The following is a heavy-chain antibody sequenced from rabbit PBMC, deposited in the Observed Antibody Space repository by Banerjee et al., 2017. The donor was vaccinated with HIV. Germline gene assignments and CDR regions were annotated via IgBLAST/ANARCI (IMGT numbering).Heavy chain of an antibody. CDR2: ITYGGSA. J-gene: IGHJ3*01. Sequence: QSLVESGGGLVQPGESLKLSCKASGFDFSTYGVNWVRQAPGKGLEWIGYITYGGSAYSASGVNGRFPFSRHNAQNTLYLQLNSLTAADTATYFCVRGSISGTDYNLWGQGTLVTVS. V-gene: IGHV1S28*01. CDR1: GFDFSTYG. CDR3: VRGSISGTDYNL. D-gene: IGHD1-1*01.